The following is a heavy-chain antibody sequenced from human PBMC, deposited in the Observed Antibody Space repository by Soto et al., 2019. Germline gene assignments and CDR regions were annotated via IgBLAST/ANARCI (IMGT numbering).Heavy chain of an antibody. CDR1: GYSFTSYW. CDR3: ARHRRVHDFLLMVYAPESGMDV. V-gene: IGHV5-51*01. CDR2: IYPGDSDT. J-gene: IGHJ6*01. Sequence: GESRKISGKGSGYSFTSYWSGGPRQMPGKGLEWMGIIYPGDSDTRYSPSFQGQVTISADKSICTAYLQWTSLKASDTAMYYCARHRRVHDFLLMVYAPESGMDVWGKGSTSTV. D-gene: IGHD2-8*01.